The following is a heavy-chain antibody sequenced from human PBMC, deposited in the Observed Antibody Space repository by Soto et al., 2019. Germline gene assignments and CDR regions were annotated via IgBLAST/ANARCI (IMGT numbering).Heavy chain of an antibody. D-gene: IGHD1-26*01. CDR3: ARNEVGSTRLDY. CDR2: ISYDGSYK. CDR1: GFTFSTHS. V-gene: IGHV3-30*04. J-gene: IGHJ4*02. Sequence: GGSLRLSCAASGFTFSTHSIHWVLHTLGKGLEWITVISYDGSYKYYADSVKGRLTMSRDNSKNTVSLQMNSLRTEDTAVYYCARNEVGSTRLDYWGQGTLVTVSS.